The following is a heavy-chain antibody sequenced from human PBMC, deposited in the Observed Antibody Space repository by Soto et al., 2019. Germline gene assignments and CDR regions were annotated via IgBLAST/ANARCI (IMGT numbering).Heavy chain of an antibody. CDR1: GYTFTGYY. J-gene: IGHJ3*02. CDR3: ARGPYYDFWSGPVSAFDI. V-gene: IGHV1-2*04. Sequence: ASVKVSCKASGYTFTGYYMHWVRQAPGQGLEWVGWINPNSGGTNYAQKFQGWVTMTRDTSISTAYMELSRLRSDDTAVYYCARGPYYDFWSGPVSAFDIWGQGTMVTVSS. CDR2: INPNSGGT. D-gene: IGHD3-3*01.